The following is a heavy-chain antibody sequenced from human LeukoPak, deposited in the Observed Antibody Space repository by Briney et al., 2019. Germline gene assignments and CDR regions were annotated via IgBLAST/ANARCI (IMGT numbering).Heavy chain of an antibody. CDR2: ISYTGST. D-gene: IGHD6-6*01. V-gene: IGHV4-39*01. CDR3: ARHIAATDPANWFDP. J-gene: IGHJ5*02. CDR1: GGSISSSSYY. Sequence: KPSETLSLTCTVSGGSISSSSYYWGWIRQPPGEGLEWIGRISYTGSTYYNPSLKSRVTISVDTSKNQFYLKLSSVTAADTAVYYCARHIAATDPANWFDPWGQGTLVTVSS.